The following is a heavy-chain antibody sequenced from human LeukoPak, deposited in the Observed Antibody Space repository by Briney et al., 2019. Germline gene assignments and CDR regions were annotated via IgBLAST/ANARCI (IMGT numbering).Heavy chain of an antibody. CDR2: INAGNGNT. V-gene: IGHV1-3*01. CDR3: ARDHYYGSGTLYDMDV. J-gene: IGHJ6*04. Sequence: ASVKVSCKASGYTFTSYAMHWVRQAPGQTLEWMGWINAGNGNTKYSQKFQGRVTITRDTSASTAYMELSSLRSEDTAVYYCARDHYYGSGTLYDMDVWGKGTTVTVSS. D-gene: IGHD3-10*01. CDR1: GYTFTSYA.